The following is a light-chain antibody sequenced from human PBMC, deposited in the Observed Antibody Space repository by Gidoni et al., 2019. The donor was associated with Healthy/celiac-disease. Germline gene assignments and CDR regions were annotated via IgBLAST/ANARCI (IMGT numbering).Light chain of an antibody. V-gene: IGLV2-11*01. J-gene: IGLJ1*01. CDR3: CSYAGSYRYV. CDR2: DVS. CDR1: SSDVGGYNY. Sequence: QPALTQPRSVSGSPGQSVTISCTGTSSDVGGYNYVSWYQQRPGKAPKLMIYDVSKRPSGVPDRFSCSKSGNTASLTISGLQAEDEADYYCCSYAGSYRYVFGTGTKVTVL.